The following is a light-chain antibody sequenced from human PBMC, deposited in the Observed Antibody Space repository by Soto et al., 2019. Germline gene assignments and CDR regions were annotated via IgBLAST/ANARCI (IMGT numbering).Light chain of an antibody. V-gene: IGKV3-20*01. CDR1: QSFSRSY. Sequence: EIVLTQSPGTLSLSPGERATLSCRASQSFSRSYLAWYQQKPGHAPRLVIYGASSRATGIPDRFSGSGSGTDFTLTISRLEPEDFAVYYCQQYGTSGWTFGQGTKLEIK. J-gene: IGKJ2*01. CDR2: GAS. CDR3: QQYGTSGWT.